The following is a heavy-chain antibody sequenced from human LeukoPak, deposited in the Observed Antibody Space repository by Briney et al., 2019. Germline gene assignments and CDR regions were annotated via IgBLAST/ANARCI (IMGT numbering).Heavy chain of an antibody. J-gene: IGHJ3*02. CDR3: ARGRATYDSIRYDAFDI. CDR1: GGSFSGYY. V-gene: IGHV4-34*01. CDR2: INHSGST. D-gene: IGHD3-22*01. Sequence: SETLSLTCAVYGGSFSGYYWSWIRQPPGKGLEWIGEINHSGSTNYNPSLKSRVTISVDPSKNQFSLKLSSVTAVAPAVYYWARGRATYDSIRYDAFDIWGQGTMVTVSS.